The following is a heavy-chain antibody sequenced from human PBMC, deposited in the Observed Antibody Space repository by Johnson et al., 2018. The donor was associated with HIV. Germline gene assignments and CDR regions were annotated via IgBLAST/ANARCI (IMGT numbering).Heavy chain of an antibody. D-gene: IGHD3-22*01. CDR2: INWNGGNT. V-gene: IGHV3-11*06. Sequence: VQLVESGGGLVKPGGSLRLSCAAPGLTFSDYYMTWIRQAPGKGLEWVSGINWNGGNTGYADSVKGRFTISRDNSKNTLYLQMNSLRAEDTAVYYCAKERGIVVVRDAFDIWGQGTMVTVSS. J-gene: IGHJ3*02. CDR3: AKERGIVVVRDAFDI. CDR1: GLTFSDYY.